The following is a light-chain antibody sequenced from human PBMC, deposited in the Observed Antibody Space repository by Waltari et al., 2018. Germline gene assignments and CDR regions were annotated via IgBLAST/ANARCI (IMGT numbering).Light chain of an antibody. V-gene: IGLV2-14*01. Sequence: QSALTQPASVSGSPGPSITISCTGTHNDIGYSDFFSWYQQHPRKAPKLIIFEVNDRPSGVSFRFSGSKSGNTASLTISGLQPEDEAEYYCASFTSRSTRVFGSGTQVTVL. CDR1: HNDIGYSDF. CDR3: ASFTSRSTRV. J-gene: IGLJ1*01. CDR2: EVN.